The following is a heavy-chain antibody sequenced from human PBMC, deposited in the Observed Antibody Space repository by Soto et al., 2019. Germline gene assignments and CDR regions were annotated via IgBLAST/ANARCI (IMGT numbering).Heavy chain of an antibody. D-gene: IGHD3-9*01. Sequence: PGGSLRLSCAASGFTVSSNYMSWIRQPPGKGLEWIGEINHSGSTNYNPSLKSRVTISVDTSKNQFSLKLSSVTAADTAVYYCARGPPVRYFDWLFQWYVDYWGQGTLVTV. CDR2: INHSGST. V-gene: IGHV4-34*01. J-gene: IGHJ4*02. CDR3: ARGPPVRYFDWLFQWYVDY. CDR1: GFTVSSNY.